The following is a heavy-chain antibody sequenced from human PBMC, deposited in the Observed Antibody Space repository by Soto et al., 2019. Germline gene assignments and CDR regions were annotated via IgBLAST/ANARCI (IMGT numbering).Heavy chain of an antibody. V-gene: IGHV5-10-1*01. CDR3: ARQIYDSDTGPNFQYYFDS. CDR2: IDPSDSQT. CDR1: GYSFTSYW. Sequence: GESLKISCKGSGYSFTSYWIGWVRQKPGKGLDWMGRIDPSDSQTYYSPSFRGHVTISVTKSITTVFLQWSSLRASDTAMYYCARQIYDSDTGPNFQYYFDSWGQGTPVTVAS. J-gene: IGHJ4*02. D-gene: IGHD3-22*01.